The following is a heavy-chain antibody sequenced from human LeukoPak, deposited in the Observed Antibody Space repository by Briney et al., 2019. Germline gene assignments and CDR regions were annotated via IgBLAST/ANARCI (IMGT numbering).Heavy chain of an antibody. CDR1: GGSFSGYY. V-gene: IGHV4-34*01. J-gene: IGHJ4*02. Sequence: NPSETLSLTCAVYGGSFSGYYWSWIRQPPGKGLEWIGEINHSGSTNYNPSLKSRVTISVDTSKNQFSLKLSSVTAADTAVYYCARRAVGPFWSGYNFDYWGQGTLVTVSS. CDR2: INHSGST. D-gene: IGHD3-3*01. CDR3: ARRAVGPFWSGYNFDY.